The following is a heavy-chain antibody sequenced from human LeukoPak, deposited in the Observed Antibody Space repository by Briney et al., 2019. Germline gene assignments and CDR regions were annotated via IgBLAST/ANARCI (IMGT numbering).Heavy chain of an antibody. V-gene: IGHV1-46*01. Sequence: ASVKVSCKASGYTFTSYYMHWVRQAPGQGLEWMGIINPGGGSTNYPQKFQGRVTVTRDTSTSTVYMELSSLRSEDTAVYYCARGGYSDYEPTFDYWGQGTLVTVSS. CDR3: ARGGYSDYEPTFDY. CDR2: INPGGGST. J-gene: IGHJ4*02. CDR1: GYTFTSYY. D-gene: IGHD5-12*01.